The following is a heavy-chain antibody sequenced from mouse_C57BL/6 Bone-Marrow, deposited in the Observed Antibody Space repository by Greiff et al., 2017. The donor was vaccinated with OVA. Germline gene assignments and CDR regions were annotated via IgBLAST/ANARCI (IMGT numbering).Heavy chain of an antibody. J-gene: IGHJ1*03. CDR3: TTSYLYFGV. Sequence: VQLQQSGAELVRPGASVKLSCTASGFNIKDDYMHWVKQRPEQGLEWIGWIDPENGDTEYASKFQGKATITADTSSNTAYLQLSILTSEDTAVYYYTTSYLYFGVRGTGTTVTVAT. V-gene: IGHV14-4*01. CDR2: IDPENGDT. CDR1: GFNIKDDY.